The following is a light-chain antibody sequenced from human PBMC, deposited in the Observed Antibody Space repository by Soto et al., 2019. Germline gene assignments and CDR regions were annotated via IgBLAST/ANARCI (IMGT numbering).Light chain of an antibody. CDR2: EGS. J-gene: IGLJ3*02. CDR3: CSYAGSRV. Sequence: QSALTQPASVSGSPGQSITISCTGTSSDVGSYNLVSWYQQHLGKAPKLIIYEGSKRPSGVSNRFSGSKSGNTASLTISGLQAEDEADYYCCSYAGSRVFGGGTKVTVL. CDR1: SSDVGSYNL. V-gene: IGLV2-23*01.